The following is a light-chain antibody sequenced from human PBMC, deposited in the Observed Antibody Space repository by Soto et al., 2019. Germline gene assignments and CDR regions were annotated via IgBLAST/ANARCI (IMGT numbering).Light chain of an antibody. CDR1: QSISSY. J-gene: IGKJ2*01. Sequence: DLQMTQSPSSLPASVGDRVTITCRASQSISSYLNWYQQKPGKAPKLLIYAASSLQSGVPSRFSGSGSGTDFTLTISSLQPEDFATYYCQQSYSTPPYTFGQGTKLEIK. CDR3: QQSYSTPPYT. V-gene: IGKV1-39*01. CDR2: AAS.